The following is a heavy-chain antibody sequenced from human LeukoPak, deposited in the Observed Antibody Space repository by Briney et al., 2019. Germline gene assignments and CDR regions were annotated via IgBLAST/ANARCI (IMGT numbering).Heavy chain of an antibody. J-gene: IGHJ4*02. D-gene: IGHD4-17*01. Sequence: SVKVSCKASVGTFNSYSISWVLQAPGQGLEGMGGIIPIFGTANYAQKFQGRVTITADKSTSTAYMELSSLRSEDTAVYYCAREYGDSNDYWGQGTLVTVSS. CDR2: IIPIFGTA. CDR1: VGTFNSYS. CDR3: AREYGDSNDY. V-gene: IGHV1-69*06.